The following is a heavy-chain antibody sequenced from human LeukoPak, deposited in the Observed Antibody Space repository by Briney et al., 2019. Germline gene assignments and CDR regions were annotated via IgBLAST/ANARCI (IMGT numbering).Heavy chain of an antibody. CDR3: ARAGQWLGQYYFDY. CDR1: GFTFSSYC. J-gene: IGHJ4*02. V-gene: IGHV3-53*01. Sequence: PGGSLRLSCAASGFTFSSYCMNWVRQAPGKGLEWASVIYSGGSTYYADSVKGRFTISRDNSKNTLYLQMNSLRAEDTAVYYCARAGQWLGQYYFDYWGQGTLVTVSS. D-gene: IGHD6-19*01. CDR2: IYSGGST.